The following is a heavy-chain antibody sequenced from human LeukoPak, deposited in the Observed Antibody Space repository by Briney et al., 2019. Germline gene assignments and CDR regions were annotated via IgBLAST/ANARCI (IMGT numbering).Heavy chain of an antibody. CDR1: GFTVSSNY. Sequence: GGSLRLSCAASGFTVSSNYMSWVRQAPGKGLEWVSVIYSGGSTYYADSVKGRFTISRDNSKNTLYLQMNILRAEDTAVYYCARGGAHYYDSSGYHDYWGQGTLVTVSS. D-gene: IGHD3-22*01. V-gene: IGHV3-66*01. J-gene: IGHJ4*02. CDR3: ARGGAHYYDSSGYHDY. CDR2: IYSGGST.